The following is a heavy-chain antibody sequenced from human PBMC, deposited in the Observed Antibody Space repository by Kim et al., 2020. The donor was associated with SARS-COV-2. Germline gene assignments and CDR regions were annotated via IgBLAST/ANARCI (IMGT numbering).Heavy chain of an antibody. Sequence: AASVKGRFTISRDNSKNTLYLQMNSLRAEDTAVYYCAKGAGYSSSWYFDYWGQGTLVTVSS. CDR3: AKGAGYSSSWYFDY. V-gene: IGHV3-23*01. D-gene: IGHD6-13*01. J-gene: IGHJ4*02.